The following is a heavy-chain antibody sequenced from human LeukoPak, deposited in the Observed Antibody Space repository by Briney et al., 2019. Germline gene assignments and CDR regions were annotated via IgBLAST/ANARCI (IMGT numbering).Heavy chain of an antibody. Sequence: ASVKVSCKAAGYTFTSYDINWVRQAPGQGLEWMGWMNPNSGNTGYAQKFQGRVTMTRNTSISTAYMELSSLRSEDTAAYYCARVIMVPAAIYGMDVWGQGTTVTVSS. CDR3: ARVIMVPAAIYGMDV. CDR2: MNPNSGNT. D-gene: IGHD2-2*01. V-gene: IGHV1-8*01. J-gene: IGHJ6*02. CDR1: GYTFTSYD.